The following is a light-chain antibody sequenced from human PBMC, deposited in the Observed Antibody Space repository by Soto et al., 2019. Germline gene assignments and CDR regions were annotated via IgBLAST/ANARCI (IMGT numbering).Light chain of an antibody. CDR1: SSDVGGYNY. V-gene: IGLV2-14*01. Sequence: SALTQPRSVSGSPGQSVTISCTGTSSDVGGYNYVSWYQHHPGKAPELMIFEVSNRPSGVSHRFSGSKSGNTASLAISGLQTEDEGDYYCSSYTSSSTRVFGTGTKVTVL. CDR2: EVS. CDR3: SSYTSSSTRV. J-gene: IGLJ1*01.